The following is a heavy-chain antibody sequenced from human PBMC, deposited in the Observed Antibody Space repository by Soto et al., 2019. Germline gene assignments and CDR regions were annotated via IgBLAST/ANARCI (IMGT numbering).Heavy chain of an antibody. CDR3: AVTKDWFDP. J-gene: IGHJ5*02. CDR2: FYYSGST. Sequence: PSETLSLTCTVSGGSISSCAYYWSRLRQPSGKGLEWIGYFYYSGSTYYNPSLKRRVTISVDTTKNHFSLKLSSVTAADAAVYYCAVTKDWFDPWGQGTLVTVSS. D-gene: IGHD4-4*01. CDR1: GGSISSCAYY. V-gene: IGHV4-30-4*01.